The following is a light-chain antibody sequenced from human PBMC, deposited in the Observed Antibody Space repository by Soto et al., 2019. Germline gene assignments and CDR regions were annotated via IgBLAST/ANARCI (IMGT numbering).Light chain of an antibody. CDR2: GSY. CDR3: QHYDGTPLT. V-gene: IGKV3-20*01. J-gene: IGKJ4*01. CDR1: QSVNSAH. Sequence: EVVLTQSPGTLSLSPGERGTLSCRASQSVNSAHLVWYQQKPGQAPRLLIYGSYTRATGIPDRFSGSGSGSDFTLTISRLEPEDFAVYYCQHYDGTPLTFGGGTKVELK.